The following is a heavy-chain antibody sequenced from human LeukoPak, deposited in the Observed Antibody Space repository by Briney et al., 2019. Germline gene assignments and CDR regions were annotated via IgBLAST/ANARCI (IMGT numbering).Heavy chain of an antibody. Sequence: QPGRSLRLSCTASGFIFEDHAMHWVRQVPGKGLEWVSGISWNSAAVGYGDAVKGRFTISRDNAYNSLFLQMNSLRPEDTALCYCAKQDGSLWFGEFPLDYWGHGTLVTVSS. J-gene: IGHJ4*01. V-gene: IGHV3-9*01. CDR2: ISWNSAAV. D-gene: IGHD3-10*01. CDR3: AKQDGSLWFGEFPLDY. CDR1: GFIFEDHA.